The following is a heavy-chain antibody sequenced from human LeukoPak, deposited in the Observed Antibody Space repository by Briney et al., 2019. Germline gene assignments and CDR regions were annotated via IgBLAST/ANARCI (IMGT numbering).Heavy chain of an antibody. Sequence: PGGSLRLSCAASGFTFSNAWMNWVRQAPGKGLEWVGFIRSRDGTTEYAASVRGRFTISRDESKGIAYLQMHSLKAEDTAVYHCNRWHISGVSYSNLWGQGTLVTVSS. CDR3: NRWHISGVSYSNL. J-gene: IGHJ5*02. V-gene: IGHV3-49*04. CDR1: GFTFSNAW. CDR2: IRSRDGTT. D-gene: IGHD2-15*01.